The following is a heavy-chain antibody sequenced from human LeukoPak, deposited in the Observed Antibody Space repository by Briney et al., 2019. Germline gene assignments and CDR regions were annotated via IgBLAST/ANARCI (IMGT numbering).Heavy chain of an antibody. D-gene: IGHD3-3*01. CDR1: GFTFSHYG. J-gene: IGHJ4*02. V-gene: IGHV3-23*01. CDR3: TKKGSTMTTSFAY. CDR2: ISGSGGST. Sequence: AGGSPRLSCPASGFTFSHYGMTWVRQHPGKWLEWVSAISGSGGSTYYAGSVKGRFTISRDNSKNTLYLQMNSLIAEGTSVYYCTKKGSTMTTSFAYWGQGTLVTVSS.